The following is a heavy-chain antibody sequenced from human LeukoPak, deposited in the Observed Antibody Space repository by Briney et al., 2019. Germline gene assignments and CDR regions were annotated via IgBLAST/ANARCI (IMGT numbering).Heavy chain of an antibody. CDR3: ARGGGSYGYGLNYYYYYMDV. Sequence: SETLSLTCTVSGGSISSSSYYWGWIRQPPGKGLEWIGSIYYSGSTYYNPSLKSRVTISVDTSKNQFSLKLSSVTAADTAVYYCARGGGSYGYGLNYYYYYMDVWGKGTTVTVSS. D-gene: IGHD5-12*01. V-gene: IGHV4-39*07. CDR2: IYYSGST. CDR1: GGSISSSSYY. J-gene: IGHJ6*03.